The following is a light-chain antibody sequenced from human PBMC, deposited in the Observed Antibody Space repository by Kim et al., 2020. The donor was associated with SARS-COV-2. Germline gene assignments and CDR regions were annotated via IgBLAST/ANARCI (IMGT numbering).Light chain of an antibody. J-gene: IGLJ2*01. CDR2: QDS. V-gene: IGLV3-1*01. CDR1: KLGDKY. CDR3: KAWDSSTVV. Sequence: SYELTQPPSVSVSPGQTASITCSGDKLGDKYACWYQQKPGQSPVLVIYQDSKRPSGIPERFSRSNSVNTATLTISGTQAKDEADYYCKAWDSSTVVLGGG.